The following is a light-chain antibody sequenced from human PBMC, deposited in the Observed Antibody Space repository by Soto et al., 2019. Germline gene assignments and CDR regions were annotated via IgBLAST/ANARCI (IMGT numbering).Light chain of an antibody. CDR3: QQYNSYPLT. CDR2: DAS. CDR1: QNINND. J-gene: IGKJ1*01. Sequence: DIQMTQSPSSLSASVGDRVTITCQASQNINNDLNWYQQKPGKAPKLLIYDASSLESGVPSRFSGSGSGTEFTLTISSLQPDDFATYYCQQYNSYPLTFGQGTKVEIK. V-gene: IGKV1-5*01.